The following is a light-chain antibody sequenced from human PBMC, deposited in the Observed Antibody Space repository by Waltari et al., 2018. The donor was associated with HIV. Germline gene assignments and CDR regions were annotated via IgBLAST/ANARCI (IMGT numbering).Light chain of an antibody. CDR1: NIGSKS. J-gene: IGLJ3*02. Sequence: SLVLTQPPSVSVAPGQTARIPCGGNNIGSKSVHWYQQKPGQAPVLVVYDVSDRPSGIRERFSGSTSGNTATLTVSRVEAGDEADYYCQVWDSSSYHPVVFGGGTKLSVL. CDR3: QVWDSSSYHPVV. V-gene: IGLV3-21*02. CDR2: DVS.